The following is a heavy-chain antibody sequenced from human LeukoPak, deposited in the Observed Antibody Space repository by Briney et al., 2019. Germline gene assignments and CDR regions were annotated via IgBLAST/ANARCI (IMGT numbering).Heavy chain of an antibody. Sequence: SETLSLTCTVSGGSISSYYWSWIRQPPGKGLEWIGFIYYSGSTNYNPSLKSRVTISVATSKNQFSLKLTSVTAADTAVYYCARVKKESSGWRATFDYWGQGTLVTVSS. V-gene: IGHV4-59*01. D-gene: IGHD6-19*01. CDR1: GGSISSYY. CDR2: IYYSGST. J-gene: IGHJ4*02. CDR3: ARVKKESSGWRATFDY.